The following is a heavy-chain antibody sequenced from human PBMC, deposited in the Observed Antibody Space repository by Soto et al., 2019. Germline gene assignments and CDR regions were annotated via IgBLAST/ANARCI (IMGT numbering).Heavy chain of an antibody. D-gene: IGHD6-25*01. CDR2: ITPDFGAA. Sequence: QVQLVQSGAEVKKPGSSVKVSCKASGGTISSYHIAWVRQAPGQGLEWMGGITPDFGAANHAQKFQGRVTITADDSTRTVYMELSSLRSDDTAVYYCARERAVRLNLQSADADSSDSSLTSYFDHWGQGTLVTVSS. V-gene: IGHV1-69*01. J-gene: IGHJ4*02. CDR1: GGTISSYH. CDR3: ARERAVRLNLQSADADSSDSSLTSYFDH.